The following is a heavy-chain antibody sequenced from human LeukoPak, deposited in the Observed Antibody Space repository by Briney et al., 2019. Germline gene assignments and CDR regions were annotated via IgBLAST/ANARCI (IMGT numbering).Heavy chain of an antibody. CDR3: ARPKSMVRGVIIRGRDY. J-gene: IGHJ4*02. CDR1: GFTFSSYW. CDR2: IKQDGSEK. D-gene: IGHD3-10*01. Sequence: HPRRSLRLSCAASGFTFSSYWMSWVRQAPGKGLEWVANIKQDGSEKYYVDSVKGRFTISRDNAKNSLYLQMNSLRAEDTAVYYCARPKSMVRGVIIRGRDYWGQGTLVTVSS. V-gene: IGHV3-7*01.